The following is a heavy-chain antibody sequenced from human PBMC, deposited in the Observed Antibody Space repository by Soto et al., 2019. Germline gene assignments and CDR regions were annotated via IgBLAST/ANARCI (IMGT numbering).Heavy chain of an antibody. V-gene: IGHV3-74*01. CDR2: INAGANVR. CDR1: GFTFRDYW. J-gene: IGHJ4*02. Sequence: EVQLVESGGGIVQPGGSLRLSCAASGFTFRDYWMHWVRQAPGKGLVWVSRINAGANVRDYADSVKGRFTISRDNAKNTLYLQMNSLRAEDTAVYFCAKESIAGFYFDYWGQGTLVTVSS. CDR3: AKESIAGFYFDY. D-gene: IGHD6-6*01.